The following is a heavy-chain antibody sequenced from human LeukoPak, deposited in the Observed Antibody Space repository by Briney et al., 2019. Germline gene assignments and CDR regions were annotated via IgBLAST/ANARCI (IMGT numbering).Heavy chain of an antibody. J-gene: IGHJ2*01. V-gene: IGHV4-39*07. D-gene: IGHD6-13*01. CDR2: IYYSGST. CDR1: GGPISSSSYY. Sequence: SETLSLTCTVSGGPISSSSYYWGWIRQPPGKGLEWIGSIYYSGSTYYNPSLKSRVTISVDTSKNQFSLKLSSVTAADAAVYYCARVYYSRSYDYWYFDLWGRGTLVTVSS. CDR3: ARVYYSRSYDYWYFDL.